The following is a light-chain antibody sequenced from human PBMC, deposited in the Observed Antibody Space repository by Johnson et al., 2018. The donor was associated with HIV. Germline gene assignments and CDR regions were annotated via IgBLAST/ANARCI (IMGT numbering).Light chain of an antibody. CDR1: SSHIGNNY. CDR2: ENN. V-gene: IGLV1-51*02. CDR3: GTWDSSLSAHYV. J-gene: IGLJ1*01. Sequence: QSVLTQSPSVSAAPGQKVTISCSGSSSHIGNNYVSWYQQLPGTALKLLIYENNKRPSGIPDRFSGSMSGTSATLAITALQNADETDYYCGTWDSSLSAHYVFGTGTKVTVL.